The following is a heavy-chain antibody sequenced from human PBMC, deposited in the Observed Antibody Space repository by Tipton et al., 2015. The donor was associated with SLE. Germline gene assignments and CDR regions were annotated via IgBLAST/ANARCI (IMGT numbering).Heavy chain of an antibody. Sequence: TLSLTCAVYGGSFSGYYWSWIRQPPGKGLEWIGYIYHSGSTYYNPSLKSRVTISVDRSKNQFSLKLSSVTAADTAVYYCARGSEGDLPAYYFDYWGQGTLVTVSS. V-gene: IGHV4-34*01. D-gene: IGHD2-21*02. J-gene: IGHJ4*02. CDR2: IYHSGST. CDR1: GGSFSGYY. CDR3: ARGSEGDLPAYYFDY.